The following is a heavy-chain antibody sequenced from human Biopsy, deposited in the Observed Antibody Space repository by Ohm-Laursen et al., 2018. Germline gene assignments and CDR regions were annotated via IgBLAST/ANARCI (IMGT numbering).Heavy chain of an antibody. V-gene: IGHV3-9*01. Sequence: SLRLSCSAPGFTFDDYAMHWVRQAPGKGLEWVSGISWNSGSIGYADSVKGRFTISRDNAKNSLYLQMNSLRAEDTALYYCAKDRRAVAGYDAFDIWGQGTMVTVSS. CDR2: ISWNSGSI. CDR1: GFTFDDYA. D-gene: IGHD6-19*01. CDR3: AKDRRAVAGYDAFDI. J-gene: IGHJ3*02.